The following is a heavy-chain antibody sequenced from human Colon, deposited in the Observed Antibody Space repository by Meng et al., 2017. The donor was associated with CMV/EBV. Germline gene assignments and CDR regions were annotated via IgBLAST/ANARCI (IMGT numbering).Heavy chain of an antibody. D-gene: IGHD2/OR15-2a*01. CDR2: ISGNGDST. Sequence: ETLSLTCAASGFTFGSYAVSWVRQAPGRGLEWVSTISGNGDSTYYADSVKGRLIGSRVNSENTLFLQMNSLRAEDTAVYYCARTPDLGECNKSSQISCSRIDYWGQGTLVTVSS. CDR1: GFTFGSYA. CDR3: ARTPDLGECNKSSQISCSRIDY. V-gene: IGHV3-23*01. J-gene: IGHJ4*02.